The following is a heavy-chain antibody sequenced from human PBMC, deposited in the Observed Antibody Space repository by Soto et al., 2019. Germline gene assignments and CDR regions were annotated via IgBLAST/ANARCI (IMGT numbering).Heavy chain of an antibody. J-gene: IGHJ4*02. CDR3: GSVFDY. CDR1: GFTFSSYW. V-gene: IGHV3-74*01. CDR2: INGDGSST. Sequence: GGSLRLSCAVSGFTFSSYWMHWVRQAPGKGLVWVSRINGDGSSTSYADSVKGRFTISRDNAKNTLSLEMDSLTADDTAVYYCGSVFDYWGQGTPVTVSS.